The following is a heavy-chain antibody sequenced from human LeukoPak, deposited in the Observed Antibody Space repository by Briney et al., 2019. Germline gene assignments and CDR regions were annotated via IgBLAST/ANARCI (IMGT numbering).Heavy chain of an antibody. V-gene: IGHV1-69*13. CDR2: IIPIFGTA. D-gene: IGHD3-10*01. CDR1: GGTLSSYA. CDR3: ARPPSGGDRYLYYMDV. J-gene: IGHJ6*03. Sequence: SVKVSCKASGGTLSSYAISWVRQAPGQGLEWMGGIIPIFGTANYAQKFQGRVTITADESTSTAYMELSSLRSEDTAVYYCARPPSGGDRYLYYMDVWGKGTTVTVSS.